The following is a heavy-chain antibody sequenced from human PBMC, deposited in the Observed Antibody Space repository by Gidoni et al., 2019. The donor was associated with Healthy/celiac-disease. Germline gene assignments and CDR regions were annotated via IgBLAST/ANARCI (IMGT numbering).Heavy chain of an antibody. Sequence: QVQLVQSGAEVKKPGASVTVSCQASGYTFTSYYMHWVRQAPGQGLEWMGIINPSGGSTSYEQKFQGRGTMTRDTSTSTVYMELSSLRSEDTAVYYCARDIGGGLLASNYLDYWGQGTLVTVSS. CDR1: GYTFTSYY. J-gene: IGHJ4*02. V-gene: IGHV1-46*01. CDR3: ARDIGGGLLASNYLDY. CDR2: INPSGGST. D-gene: IGHD2-21*01.